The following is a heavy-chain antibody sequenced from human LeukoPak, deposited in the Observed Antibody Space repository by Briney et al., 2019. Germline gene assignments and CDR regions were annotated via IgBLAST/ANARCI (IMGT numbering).Heavy chain of an antibody. CDR3: ARGGIAAAPFDY. CDR2: IYTSGST. Sequence: SETLSLTCTVAGGSISSYYWSWIRQPAGRGLEWIGRIYTSGSTNYNPSLKSRVTMSVDTSKNQFSLKLSSVTAADTAVYYCARGGIAAAPFDYWGQGTLVTVSS. J-gene: IGHJ4*02. V-gene: IGHV4-4*07. D-gene: IGHD6-13*01. CDR1: GGSISSYY.